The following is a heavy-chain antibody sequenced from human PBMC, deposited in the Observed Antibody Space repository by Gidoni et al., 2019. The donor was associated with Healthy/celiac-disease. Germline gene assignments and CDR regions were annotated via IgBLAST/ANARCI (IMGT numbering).Heavy chain of an antibody. V-gene: IGHV1-69*04. CDR2: IIPILGIA. J-gene: IGHJ6*02. CDR3: ARDRGLGPYYYDSSGYYYYGMDV. D-gene: IGHD3-22*01. CDR1: GGTFSSYA. Sequence: QVQLVQSGAEVKKPGSSVRVSCKASGGTFSSYAISWVRQAPGQGLEWMGRIIPILGIANYAQKFQGRVKITADKSTSTADMELSSLRSEDTAVYYCARDRGLGPYYYDSSGYYYYGMDVWGQGTTVTVSS.